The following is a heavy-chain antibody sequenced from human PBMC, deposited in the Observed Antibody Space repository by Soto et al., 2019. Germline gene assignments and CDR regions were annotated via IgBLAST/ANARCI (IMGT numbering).Heavy chain of an antibody. J-gene: IGHJ6*02. V-gene: IGHV1-69*13. CDR1: GGTFSSYA. Sequence: SVKVSCKASGGTFSSYAISWVRQAPGQGLEWMGGIIPIFGTANYAQKFQGRVTITADESTSTAYMGLSSLRSEDTAVYYCARTNWNYSYGMDVWGQGTTVTVSS. CDR3: ARTNWNYSYGMDV. D-gene: IGHD1-20*01. CDR2: IIPIFGTA.